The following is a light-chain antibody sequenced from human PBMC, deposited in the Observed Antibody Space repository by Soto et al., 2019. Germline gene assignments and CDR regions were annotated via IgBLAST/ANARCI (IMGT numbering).Light chain of an antibody. CDR2: GAS. J-gene: IGKJ2*01. Sequence: EIVLTQSPGTLSLSPGERATLSCRASQSVSSSSYLAWYQQKPGQAPRLLIYGASSRATGIPDRFSGSGSATDFTLTISRLGPEDFVVYYCRQYGSSPSYTFGQGTKLEIK. V-gene: IGKV3-20*01. CDR1: QSVSSSSY. CDR3: RQYGSSPSYT.